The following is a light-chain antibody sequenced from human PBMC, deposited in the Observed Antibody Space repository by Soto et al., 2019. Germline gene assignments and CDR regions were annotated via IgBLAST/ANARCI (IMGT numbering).Light chain of an antibody. CDR3: QQYNNWWT. CDR2: GAS. V-gene: IGKV3-15*01. CDR1: QSVNSN. Sequence: EIVMTQSTASLSVSPGERATLSCRASQSVNSNLAWYQQKPGQAPRLLISGASTRATGIPARFSGSGSETEFTLTISSLQYEDFAVYYCQQYNNWWTFGPGTKVEMK. J-gene: IGKJ1*01.